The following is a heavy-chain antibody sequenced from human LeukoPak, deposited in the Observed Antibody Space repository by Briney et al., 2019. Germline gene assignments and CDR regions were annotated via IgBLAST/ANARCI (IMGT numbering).Heavy chain of an antibody. CDR2: IKPDGSEK. D-gene: IGHD3-10*01. CDR1: GFTFSSYW. CDR3: AGPPQASSFDI. V-gene: IGHV3-7*01. Sequence: GGSLRLSCAASGFTFSSYWLTWVRQAPGKGLEWVANIKPDGSEKNYVDSVKGRFTISRDNAKNSLYLQMNSLRAEDTAVYYRAGPPQASSFDIWGQGTMVTVSS. J-gene: IGHJ3*02.